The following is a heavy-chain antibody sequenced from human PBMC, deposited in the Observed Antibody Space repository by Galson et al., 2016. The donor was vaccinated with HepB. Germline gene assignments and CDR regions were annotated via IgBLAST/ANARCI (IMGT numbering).Heavy chain of an antibody. V-gene: IGHV3-23*01. J-gene: IGHJ4*02. D-gene: IGHD6-19*01. CDR3: ATRAVAGTFETAYYFDY. Sequence: SLRLSCAASGFTFSSYTMSWVRQAPGEGLEWVSAIRGSGDSIYYADSVKGRFTISRDNSKNTLYLQMNSLRAEDTAVYYCATRAVAGTFETAYYFDYWGQGTLVTVPS. CDR1: GFTFSSYT. CDR2: IRGSGDSI.